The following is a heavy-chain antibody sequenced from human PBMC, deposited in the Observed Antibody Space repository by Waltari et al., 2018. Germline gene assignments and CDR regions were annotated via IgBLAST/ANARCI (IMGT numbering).Heavy chain of an antibody. CDR1: GGTFSSYA. Sequence: QVQLVQSGAEVKKPGSSVKVSCKASGGTFSSYAISWVRQAPGQGLEWMGGSIPILGTATYAQKSQGRVTITADESTSTAYMELSSLRSEDTAVYYCAIVASTSCYECGEFDYWGQGTLVTVSS. D-gene: IGHD2-2*01. J-gene: IGHJ4*02. CDR3: AIVASTSCYECGEFDY. CDR2: SIPILGTA. V-gene: IGHV1-69*12.